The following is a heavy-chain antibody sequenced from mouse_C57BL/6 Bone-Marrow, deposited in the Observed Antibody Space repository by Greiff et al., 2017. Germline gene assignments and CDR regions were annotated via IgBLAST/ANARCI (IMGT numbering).Heavy chain of an antibody. J-gene: IGHJ1*03. D-gene: IGHD2-4*01. V-gene: IGHV3-6*01. Sequence: EVKLMESGPGLVKPSQSLSLTCSVTGYSITSGYYWNWLRQFPGNKLEWMGYISYDGSNNYNPSLKNRISITRDTSKNQFFLKLNSVTTEDTATYYCAREPLRQDWYFDVWGTGTTVTVSA. CDR2: ISYDGSN. CDR1: GYSITSGYY. CDR3: AREPLRQDWYFDV.